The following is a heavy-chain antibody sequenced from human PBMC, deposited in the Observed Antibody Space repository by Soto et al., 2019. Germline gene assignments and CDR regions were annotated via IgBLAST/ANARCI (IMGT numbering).Heavy chain of an antibody. J-gene: IGHJ5*02. V-gene: IGHV4-59*01. CDR1: GGSISSYF. D-gene: IGHD3-3*01. CDR3: ARGQRFSDSFDP. CDR2: VYYTGTT. Sequence: SETLSLTCTVSGGSISSYFYILVRQPPGKGLECIWSVYYTGTTDYNPSLKSRVTISVDTSKTQFSLNLRSVTAADTAVYYCARGQRFSDSFDPWGQGTLVTVSS.